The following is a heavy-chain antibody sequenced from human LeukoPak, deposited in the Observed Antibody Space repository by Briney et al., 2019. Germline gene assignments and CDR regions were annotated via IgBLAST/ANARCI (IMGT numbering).Heavy chain of an antibody. J-gene: IGHJ6*02. CDR1: GYTFTSYD. Sequence: ASVKVSCKPSGYTFTSYDINWVRQATGQGLEWMGWMNPNNGNTVYAQKFQGRVTMTRNTSISTAYMELGSLRSEDTAVYYCARGWRYYDFWSGYWERRKDYYGMEVWGPGTTVTVSS. CDR2: MNPNNGNT. D-gene: IGHD3-3*01. V-gene: IGHV1-8*01. CDR3: ARGWRYYDFWSGYWERRKDYYGMEV.